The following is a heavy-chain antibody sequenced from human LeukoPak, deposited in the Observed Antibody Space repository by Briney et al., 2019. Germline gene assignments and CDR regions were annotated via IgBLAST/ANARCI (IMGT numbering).Heavy chain of an antibody. J-gene: IGHJ6*02. CDR3: AREPNIAAAGTIYYYYGMDV. CDR1: GYTFTSYG. Sequence: ASVKVSCKASGYTFTSYGISWVRQAPGQGLEWMGWISAYNGNTNYAQKLQGRVTMTTDTSTSTAYMELRSLRSDDTAVYYCAREPNIAAAGTIYYYYGMDVWGQGTTVTVSS. D-gene: IGHD6-13*01. CDR2: ISAYNGNT. V-gene: IGHV1-18*01.